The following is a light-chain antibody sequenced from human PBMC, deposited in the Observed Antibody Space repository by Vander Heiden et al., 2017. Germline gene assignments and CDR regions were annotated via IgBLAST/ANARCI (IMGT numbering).Light chain of an antibody. CDR3: QQYYSTPRT. J-gene: IGKJ1*01. CDR1: QSVLYSSNNKNY. Sequence: VMTQSPDSLAVSLGERATINCKSSQSVLYSSNNKNYLAWYQQKPGQPPKLLIYWASTRESGVPDRFSGSGSGTDFTLTIGSLQAEDVAVYYCQQYYSTPRTFGQGTKVEIK. CDR2: WAS. V-gene: IGKV4-1*01.